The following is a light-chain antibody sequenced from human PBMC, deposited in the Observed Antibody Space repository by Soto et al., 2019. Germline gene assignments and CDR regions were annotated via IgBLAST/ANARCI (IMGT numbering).Light chain of an antibody. CDR1: QTVSNN. V-gene: IGKV3-15*01. CDR2: FAS. CDR3: QQYNEWPLT. Sequence: ERVMTQSPATLSVSPGEKATLSRRASQTVSNNLAWYQQKPGQAPRLLIYFASTRATGIPARFSGSGSGTEFTLTISTLQSEDFAVYYCQQYNEWPLTFGGGTKVETK. J-gene: IGKJ4*01.